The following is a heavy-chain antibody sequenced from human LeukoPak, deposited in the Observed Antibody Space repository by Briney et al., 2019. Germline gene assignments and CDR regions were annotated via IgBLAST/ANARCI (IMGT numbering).Heavy chain of an antibody. V-gene: IGHV3-23*01. D-gene: IGHD3-22*01. CDR3: AKHSHDGSAPYYEVQLDY. Sequence: GGSLRLSCAASGFTFSSYAMHWVRQAPGKGLEWVSTISRSGVATYYANSVKGRFTISRDNSKNTVYLQMNSLRAEDTAIYYCAKHSHDGSAPYYEVQLDYWGQGTLVTVSS. J-gene: IGHJ4*02. CDR2: ISRSGVAT. CDR1: GFTFSSYA.